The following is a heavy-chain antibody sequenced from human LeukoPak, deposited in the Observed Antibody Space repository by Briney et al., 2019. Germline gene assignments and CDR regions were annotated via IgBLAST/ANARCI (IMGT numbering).Heavy chain of an antibody. CDR1: GFTFSSYA. V-gene: IGHV3-23*01. CDR2: INGSGGST. CDR3: AKDLGYGGGFRAMDY. J-gene: IGHJ4*02. Sequence: PGGSLRLSCAASGFTFSSYAMSWVRQAPGKGLEWVSDINGSGGSTYYADSVKGRFTISRDNSKNTLYLQMNSLRAEDTAVYYCAKDLGYGGGFRAMDYWGQGTLVTVSS. D-gene: IGHD3-16*01.